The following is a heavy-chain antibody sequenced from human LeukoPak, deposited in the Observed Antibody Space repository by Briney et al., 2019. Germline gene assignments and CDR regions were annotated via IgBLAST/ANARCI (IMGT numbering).Heavy chain of an antibody. Sequence: GGSLRLSCAASGFTFNRNAISWVRQAPGRGLEWVSTIGGSGDKTFYADSVKGRSTISRDNSKNMVHLQMNSLTGEDTALYYCVRRGDASSGWGDHDFWGQGALVTVSS. CDR3: VRRGDASSGWGDHDF. D-gene: IGHD6-19*01. CDR1: GFTFNRNA. J-gene: IGHJ4*02. CDR2: IGGSGDKT. V-gene: IGHV3-23*01.